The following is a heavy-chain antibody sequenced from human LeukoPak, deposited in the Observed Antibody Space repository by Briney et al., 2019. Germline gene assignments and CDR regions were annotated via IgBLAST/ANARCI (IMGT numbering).Heavy chain of an antibody. D-gene: IGHD6-6*01. J-gene: IGHJ5*02. V-gene: IGHV4-39*07. CDR3: ASARQQLVGYNWFDP. Sequence: NPSETLSLTCTVSGGSISSYYWGWIRQPPGKGLEWIGSIYYSGSTYYNPSLKSRVTISVDTSKNQFSLKLSSVTAADTAVYYCASARQQLVGYNWFDPWGQGTLVTVSS. CDR2: IYYSGST. CDR1: GGSISSYY.